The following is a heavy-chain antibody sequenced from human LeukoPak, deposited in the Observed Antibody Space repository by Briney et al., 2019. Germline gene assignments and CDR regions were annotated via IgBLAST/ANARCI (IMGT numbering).Heavy chain of an antibody. CDR3: ARRYCSGSSCYLFDY. CDR2: IHPRDSDT. V-gene: IGHV5-51*01. CDR1: GYSFTNYW. D-gene: IGHD2-15*01. J-gene: IGHJ4*02. Sequence: PGEPLKISCKGSGYSFTNYWIGWGRQMPGKGLEWMGIIHPRDSDTRYSPSFQGQVTISADKSISTAYLQWSSLKASDTAMYYCARRYCSGSSCYLFDYWGQGTLVTVSS.